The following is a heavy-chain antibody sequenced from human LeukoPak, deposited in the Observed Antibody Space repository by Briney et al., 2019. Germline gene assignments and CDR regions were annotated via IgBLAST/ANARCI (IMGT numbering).Heavy chain of an antibody. CDR2: IGSANSYI. CDR1: GLTFSSYA. Sequence: PGGSLRLSCAASGLTFSSYAMSWVRQAPGKGLEWVSSIGSANSYIYYADSLKGRFTISRDDAKNSLYLQMNSLRAEDTAVYYCAGASGGNRPFDYWGQGTLVTVSS. CDR3: AGASGGNRPFDY. J-gene: IGHJ4*02. D-gene: IGHD1-14*01. V-gene: IGHV3-21*01.